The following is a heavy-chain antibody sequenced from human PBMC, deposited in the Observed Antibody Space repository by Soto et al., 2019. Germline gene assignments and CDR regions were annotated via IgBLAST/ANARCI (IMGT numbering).Heavy chain of an antibody. J-gene: IGHJ3*02. D-gene: IGHD3-22*01. CDR2: IYYSGST. CDR3: ARVGNYYDSSGYYNSGYAFDI. V-gene: IGHV4-59*01. CDR1: GGSISSYY. Sequence: SETLSLTCTVSGGSISSYYWSWIRQPPGKGLEWIGYIYYSGSTNYNPSLKSRVTISVDTSKNQFSLKLSSVTAADTAVYYCARVGNYYDSSGYYNSGYAFDIWGQGTMVT.